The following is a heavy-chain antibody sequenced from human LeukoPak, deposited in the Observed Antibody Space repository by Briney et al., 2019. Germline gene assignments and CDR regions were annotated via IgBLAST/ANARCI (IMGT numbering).Heavy chain of an antibody. J-gene: IGHJ4*02. CDR3: ARGYIYGIDS. CDR2: ISGDGDST. Sequence: GGSLRLSCAASGFTFDDYAMHWVRQPPGKGLEWVSLISGDGDSTYYADSVKGRLTISRDNIKNSLYLQVNSLTTEDTALYYCARGYIYGIDSWGQGTLVTVSS. CDR1: GFTFDDYA. D-gene: IGHD5-18*01. V-gene: IGHV3-43*02.